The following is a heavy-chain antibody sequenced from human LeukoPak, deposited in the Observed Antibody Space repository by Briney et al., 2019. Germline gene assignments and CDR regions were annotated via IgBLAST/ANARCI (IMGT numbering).Heavy chain of an antibody. D-gene: IGHD5-18*01. CDR3: ATDVDTAPGWFDP. J-gene: IGHJ5*02. CDR2: IIPIFGTA. V-gene: IGHV1-69*13. CDR1: GGTFSSYA. Sequence: SVKVSCKASGGTFSSYAISWVRQAPGQGLEWMGGIIPIFGTANYAQKSQGRVTITADESTSTAYMELSSLRSEDTAVYYCATDVDTAPGWFDPWGQGTLVTVSS.